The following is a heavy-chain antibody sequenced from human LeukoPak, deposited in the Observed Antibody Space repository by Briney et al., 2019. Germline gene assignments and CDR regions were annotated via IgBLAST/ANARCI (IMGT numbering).Heavy chain of an antibody. CDR3: ARALGGIRVPTNFDY. V-gene: IGHV3-7*01. CDR1: GFTFNNYW. CDR2: IKQDGSEK. J-gene: IGHJ4*02. Sequence: GGPLRLSCAASGFTFNNYWMSWVRQAPGKGLEWVANIKQDGSEKYYVDSVKGRFTISRDNAKNSLYLQMNSLRAEDTAVYYCARALGGIRVPTNFDYWGQGTLVTVSS. D-gene: IGHD3-16*01.